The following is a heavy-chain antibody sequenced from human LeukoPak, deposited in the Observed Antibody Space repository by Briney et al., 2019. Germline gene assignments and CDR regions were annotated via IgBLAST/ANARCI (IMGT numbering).Heavy chain of an antibody. D-gene: IGHD6-19*01. CDR3: ARPKAGYSSTDAFDI. CDR2: INHSGST. Sequence: SETLSLTCAVYGGSFSGYYWSWIRQPPGKGLEWIGEINHSGSTNYNPSLKSRVTISVDTSKNQFSLKLSSVTAADTAVYYCARPKAGYSSTDAFDIWGQGTMVTVSS. V-gene: IGHV4-34*01. CDR1: GGSFSGYY. J-gene: IGHJ3*02.